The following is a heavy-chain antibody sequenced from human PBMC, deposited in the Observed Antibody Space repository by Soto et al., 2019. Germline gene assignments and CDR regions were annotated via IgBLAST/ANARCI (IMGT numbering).Heavy chain of an antibody. CDR2: IYYSGST. V-gene: IGHV4-59*01. J-gene: IGHJ4*02. Sequence: SETLPLTCTVSGGSISSYCWSWIRQPPGKGLEWIGYIYYSGSTNYNPSLKSRVTISVDTSKNQFSLKLSSVTAADTAVYYCARTYDFWSGYPFDYWGQGTLVTVSS. D-gene: IGHD3-3*01. CDR1: GGSISSYC. CDR3: ARTYDFWSGYPFDY.